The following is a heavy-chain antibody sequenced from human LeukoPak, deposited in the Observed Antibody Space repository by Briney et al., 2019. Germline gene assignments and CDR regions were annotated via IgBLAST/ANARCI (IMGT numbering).Heavy chain of an antibody. CDR3: ARLSWTAPLDY. CDR2: ISAYNGNT. CDR1: VYTFTTYV. Sequence: GAPVKASGRAPVYTFTTYVTSGVRQAPGQGLNGMGWISAYNGNTNYAQKLQGRVTMTTDTSTSTAYMELRSLRSDDTAAYYCARLSWTAPLDYWGQGTLVTVSS. D-gene: IGHD3/OR15-3a*01. V-gene: IGHV1-18*01. J-gene: IGHJ4*02.